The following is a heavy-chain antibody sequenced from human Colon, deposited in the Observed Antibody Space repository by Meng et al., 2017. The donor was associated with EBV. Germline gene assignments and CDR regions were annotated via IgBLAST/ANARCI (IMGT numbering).Heavy chain of an antibody. D-gene: IGHD3-22*01. Sequence: QVDPRDARPVPCNPTRTRSPPALSSVSSRISSNWGWIRPPPGKGPEWIGYIHYSGGTANYNPSLKSRVTISVATSKNQFSLTLSSVAAADTAVYYCARYKLFDPSGSQHWYFDLWGRGTLVTASS. CDR3: ARYKLFDPSGSQHWYFDL. J-gene: IGHJ2*01. CDR2: IHYSGGT. V-gene: IGHV4-59*08. CDR1: VSSRISSN.